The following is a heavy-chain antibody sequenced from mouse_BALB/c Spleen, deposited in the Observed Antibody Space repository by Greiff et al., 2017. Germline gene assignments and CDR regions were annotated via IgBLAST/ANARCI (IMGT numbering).Heavy chain of an antibody. V-gene: IGHV1-87*01. CDR1: GYTFTSYW. J-gene: IGHJ2*01. CDR3: ATGGPFDY. CDR2: IYPGDGDT. Sequence: VQLQQSGAELARPGASVKLSCKASGYTFTSYWMQWVKQRPGQGLEWIGAIYPGDGDTRYTQKFKGKATLTADKSSSTAYMQLSSLASEDSAVYYCATGGPFDYWGQGTTLTVSS.